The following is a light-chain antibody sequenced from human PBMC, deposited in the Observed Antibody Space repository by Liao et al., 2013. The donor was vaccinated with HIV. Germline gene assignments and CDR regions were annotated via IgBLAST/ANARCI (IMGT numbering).Light chain of an antibody. CDR1: NIGDKS. J-gene: IGLJ2*01. CDR3: QVWDRARAL. CDR2: YDN. V-gene: IGLV3-21*01. Sequence: SNVLTQPPSVSVAPGQTARITCGGDNIGDKSVHWYQQRPGQAPVLLIYYDNDRPSGIPGRFSGSSSGNTGTLTISGTQPMDEGDYYCQVWDRARALFGGGTKLTVL.